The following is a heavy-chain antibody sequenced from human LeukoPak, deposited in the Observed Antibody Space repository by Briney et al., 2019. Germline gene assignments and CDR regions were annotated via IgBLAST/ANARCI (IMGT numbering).Heavy chain of an antibody. CDR2: IDHSGST. CDR1: GGSFSGYY. Sequence: PSETLSLTCAVYGGSFSGYYWSWIRQLPGKGLEWIGEIDHSGSTNYNPSLKSRVTISVDTSKNQFSLKLSSVTAADTAVYYCARGVPAMQEKLSWFDPWGQGTLVTVSS. V-gene: IGHV4-34*01. J-gene: IGHJ5*02. CDR3: ARGVPAMQEKLSWFDP. D-gene: IGHD2-2*01.